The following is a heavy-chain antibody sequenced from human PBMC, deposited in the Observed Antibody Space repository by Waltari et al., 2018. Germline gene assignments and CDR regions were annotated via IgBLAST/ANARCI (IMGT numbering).Heavy chain of an antibody. CDR3: ARNPAYLYYGSFDI. CDR2: IYYSGST. D-gene: IGHD3-10*01. Sequence: QRKTKEEGRGRVKEPERGAKKGTGSGGRSRTRREEGGGKGKPPGKGLDWIGSIYYSGSTYYNPSLKSRVTISVDTSKNQFSLKLSSVTAADTAVYYCARNPAYLYYGSFDIWGQGTMVTVSS. CDR1: GGRSRTRREE. V-gene: IGHV4-39*01. J-gene: IGHJ3*02.